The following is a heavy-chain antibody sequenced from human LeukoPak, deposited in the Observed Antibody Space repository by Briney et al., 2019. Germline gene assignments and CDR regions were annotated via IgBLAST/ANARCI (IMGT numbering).Heavy chain of an antibody. CDR3: AREVEMVRGVINYYYGMDV. D-gene: IGHD3-10*01. J-gene: IGHJ6*02. CDR2: INPNSGGT. V-gene: IGHV1-2*02. CDR1: GYTFTGYY. Sequence: ASVKVSCKASGYTFTGYYMHWVRQAPGQGLEWMGWINPNSGGTNYAQKFQGRVTMTRDTSISTAYMELSRLRSDDTAVYYCAREVEMVRGVINYYYGMDVWGQGATVTVSS.